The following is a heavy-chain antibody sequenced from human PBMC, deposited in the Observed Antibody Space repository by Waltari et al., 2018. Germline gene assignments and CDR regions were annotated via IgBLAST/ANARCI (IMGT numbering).Heavy chain of an antibody. Sequence: QVQLQQWGAGLLKPSETLSLTCAVYGGSFRGYYWSWIRQPPGKGLEWIGEINHSGSTNYNPSLKSRVTISVDTSKNQFSLKLSSVTAADTAVYYCARRLSHYYYYMDVWGKGTTVTVSS. J-gene: IGHJ6*03. V-gene: IGHV4-34*01. CDR2: INHSGST. CDR1: GGSFRGYY. CDR3: ARRLSHYYYYMDV. D-gene: IGHD3-22*01.